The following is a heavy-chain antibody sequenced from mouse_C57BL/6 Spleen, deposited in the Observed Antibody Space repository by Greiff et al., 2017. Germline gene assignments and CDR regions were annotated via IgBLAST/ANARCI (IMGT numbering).Heavy chain of an antibody. CDR1: GYTFTSYW. V-gene: IGHV1-61*01. D-gene: IGHD1-1*01. Sequence: QVQLQQPGAELVRPGSSVKLSCKASGYTFTSYWMDWVKQRPGQGLEWIGNIYPSDSETHYNQKFKDKATLTVDKSSSTAYRQLSSLTSEDSAVYYCARNDYYGSSPSYAMDYWGQGTSVTVSS. CDR2: IYPSDSET. CDR3: ARNDYYGSSPSYAMDY. J-gene: IGHJ4*01.